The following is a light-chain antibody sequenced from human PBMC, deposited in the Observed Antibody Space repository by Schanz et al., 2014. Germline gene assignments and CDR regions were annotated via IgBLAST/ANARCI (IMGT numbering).Light chain of an antibody. Sequence: DIQMTPSPSSVSVFVGDRVTVTCRASQVISSWLPWCQQKPWKAPKPLIDAASSLQSGVPSRFSGSGSGTEFTLTISSLQPDDFATYYCQQYNSYWTFGQGTKVEIK. J-gene: IGKJ1*01. CDR1: QVISSW. V-gene: IGKV1D-16*01. CDR3: QQYNSYWT. CDR2: AAS.